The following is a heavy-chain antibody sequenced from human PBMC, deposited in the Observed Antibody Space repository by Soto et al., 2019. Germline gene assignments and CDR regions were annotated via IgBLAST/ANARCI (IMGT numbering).Heavy chain of an antibody. CDR1: GFTFSSYG. D-gene: IGHD2-15*01. CDR2: ISYDGTNN. V-gene: IGHV3-30*18. Sequence: QVQLVESGGGVVQPGRSLRLSCAASGFTFSSYGMHWVRQAPGKGLEWVAVISYDGTNNYYTESVKGRFTISRDNSKNXRFLQMNSLRAEDTAVYFCAKGDCSGGSCYFSAFDIWGQGTMVTVSS. J-gene: IGHJ3*02. CDR3: AKGDCSGGSCYFSAFDI.